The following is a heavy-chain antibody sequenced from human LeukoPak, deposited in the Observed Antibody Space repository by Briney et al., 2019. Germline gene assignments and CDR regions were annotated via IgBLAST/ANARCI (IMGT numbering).Heavy chain of an antibody. CDR3: ARDPLFVNWGASARSEAFDI. CDR1: GGSISSGDYY. CDR2: IYYSGST. J-gene: IGHJ3*02. V-gene: IGHV4-30-4*08. D-gene: IGHD7-27*01. Sequence: PSQTLSLTCTVSGGSISSGDYYWSWIRQPPGKGLEWIGYIYYSGSTYYNPSLKSRVTISVDTSKNQFSLKLSSVTAADTAVYYCARDPLFVNWGASARSEAFDIWGQGTMVTVSS.